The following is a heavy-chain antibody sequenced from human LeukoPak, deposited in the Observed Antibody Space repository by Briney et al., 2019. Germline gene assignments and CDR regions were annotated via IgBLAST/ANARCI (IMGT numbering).Heavy chain of an antibody. J-gene: IGHJ4*02. V-gene: IGHV3-7*01. D-gene: IGHD3-9*01. CDR1: GFTFSNYW. CDR2: MKHDGTET. CDR3: ARALALYDRRPGYYYTEDDY. Sequence: PGGSLRLSCAASGFTFSNYWMSWVRQAPGKGLEWVANMKHDGTETYYVDSVRGRFTISGDNAKDSLYLQMNSLRVEDTALYYCARALALYDRRPGYYYTEDDYWGQGTQVTVSS.